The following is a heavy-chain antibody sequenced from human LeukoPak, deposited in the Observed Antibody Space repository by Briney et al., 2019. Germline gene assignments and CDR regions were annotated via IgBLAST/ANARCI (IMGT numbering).Heavy chain of an antibody. CDR1: GDSVSSNSVT. Sequence: QTLSLTCAISGDSVSSNSVTWNWIRQSPSRGLEWLGRTYYRSTWYNDYAVSVRGRITVNPDTSKYQFSLHLNSVTPEDTAVYYCARRLTQYDCFDPWGQGILVTVSS. V-gene: IGHV6-1*01. J-gene: IGHJ5*02. CDR3: ARRLTQYDCFDP. CDR2: TYYRSTWYN. D-gene: IGHD2-2*01.